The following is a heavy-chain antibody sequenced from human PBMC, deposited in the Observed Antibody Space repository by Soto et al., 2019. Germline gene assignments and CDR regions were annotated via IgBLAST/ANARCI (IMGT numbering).Heavy chain of an antibody. CDR3: AKDYGAGTYWIEAFDS. CDR2: IYYGGST. CDR1: GGSISSSSYY. V-gene: IGHV4-39*02. D-gene: IGHD3-10*01. Sequence: SETLSLTCTGSGGSISSSSYYWAWSRQPPGKGLEWIGTIYYGGSTYYNPSLKSRVTRSVDTAKNQRSLRLTSVTAADTAVYDCAKDYGAGTYWIEAFDSWGQGTRVTVSS. J-gene: IGHJ3*02.